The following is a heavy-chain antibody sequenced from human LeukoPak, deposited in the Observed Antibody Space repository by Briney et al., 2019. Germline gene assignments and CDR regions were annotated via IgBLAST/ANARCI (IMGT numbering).Heavy chain of an antibody. CDR1: GGTFSSYA. CDR2: IIPIFGTA. J-gene: IGHJ5*02. D-gene: IGHD5-18*01. Sequence: GASVKVSCKAPGGTFSSYAISWVRQAPGQGLEWMGGIIPIFGTANYAQKFQGRVTITTDESTSTAYMELSSLRSEDTAVYYCAGDNVAMVTRWFDPWGQGTLVTVSS. V-gene: IGHV1-69*05. CDR3: AGDNVAMVTRWFDP.